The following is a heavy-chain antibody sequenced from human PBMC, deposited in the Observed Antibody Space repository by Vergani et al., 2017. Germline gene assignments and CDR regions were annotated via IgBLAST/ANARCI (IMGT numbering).Heavy chain of an antibody. J-gene: IGHJ5*02. V-gene: IGHV4-59*01. Sequence: QVQLQESGPGLVKPSETLSLTCTVSGGSISSYYWSWIRQPPGKGLEWIGYIYYSGSTNYNPSLKSRVTISVDTSKNQFSLKLSSVTAADTAVYYCARGDWFNPWGQETLVTVSS. CDR2: IYYSGST. CDR3: ARGDWFNP. CDR1: GGSISSYY.